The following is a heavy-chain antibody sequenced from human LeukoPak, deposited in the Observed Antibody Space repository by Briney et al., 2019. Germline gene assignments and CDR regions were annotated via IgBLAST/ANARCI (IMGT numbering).Heavy chain of an antibody. V-gene: IGHV3-53*01. D-gene: IGHD3-3*01. CDR1: GFTVSSNY. J-gene: IGHJ6*03. CDR3: ARDLTYYDFWSGHNYYYMDV. Sequence: PGGSLRLSCAASGFTVSSNYMSWVRQAPGKGLEWVSVIYGGGSTYYADSVKGRFTISRDNSKNTLYLQMNSLRAEDTAVYYCARDLTYYDFWSGHNYYYMDVWGKGTTVTVSS. CDR2: IYGGGST.